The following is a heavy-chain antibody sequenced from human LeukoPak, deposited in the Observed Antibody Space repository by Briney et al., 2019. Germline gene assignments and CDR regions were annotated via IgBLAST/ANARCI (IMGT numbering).Heavy chain of an antibody. CDR1: GFSFTSNW. D-gene: IGHD2-15*01. CDR2: IYPGDSDT. J-gene: IGHJ6*03. Sequence: GESLKISCKGSGFSFTSNWTGWVRQMPGKGLEWMGIIYPGDSDTRYSPSFQGQVTISAHKSISTAYLQWSSLRASDTAMYYCARRGVADYYYYTDVWGKGTTVTVSS. V-gene: IGHV5-51*01. CDR3: ARRGVADYYYYTDV.